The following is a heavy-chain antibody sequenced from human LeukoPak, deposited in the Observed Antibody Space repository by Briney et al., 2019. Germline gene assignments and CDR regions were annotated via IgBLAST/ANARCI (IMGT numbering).Heavy chain of an antibody. V-gene: IGHV3-23*01. CDR2: ISGSGDST. D-gene: IGHD3-22*01. J-gene: IGHJ4*02. CDR1: GFTFSSYG. Sequence: GGSLRLSCAASGFTFSSYGMSWVRQAPGKGLEWVSAISGSGDSTYYTDSVKGRFTISRDNSKNTLYLQMNSLRAEDTAMYYCANRNYYDRRFYYYYYFDYWGQGTLVTVSS. CDR3: ANRNYYDRRFYYYYYFDY.